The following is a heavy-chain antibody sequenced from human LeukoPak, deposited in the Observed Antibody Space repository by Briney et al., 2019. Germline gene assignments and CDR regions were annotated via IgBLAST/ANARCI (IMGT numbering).Heavy chain of an antibody. Sequence: ASVKVSCKVSGYILTELSMHWVRQAPGKGLEWMGGFDPEDGETIYAQKFQGRVTMTEDTSTDTAYMELSSLRSEDTAVYYCATGVPYYDILTGYYIWRDVGDYWGQGTLVTVSS. CDR2: FDPEDGET. D-gene: IGHD3-9*01. J-gene: IGHJ4*02. CDR3: ATGVPYYDILTGYYIWRDVGDY. CDR1: GYILTELS. V-gene: IGHV1-24*01.